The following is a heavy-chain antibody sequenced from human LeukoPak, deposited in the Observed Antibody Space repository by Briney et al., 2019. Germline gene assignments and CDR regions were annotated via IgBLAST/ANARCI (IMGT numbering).Heavy chain of an antibody. V-gene: IGHV1-18*01. D-gene: IGHD2-2*01. Sequence: GASVKVSCKASGYTFTSYGISWVRQAPGQGLEWMGWISAYNGNTNYAQKLRGRVTMTTDTSTSTAYMELRSLRSDDTAVYYCARGSGYCSSTSCYPFDYWGQGTLVTVSS. CDR1: GYTFTSYG. CDR2: ISAYNGNT. CDR3: ARGSGYCSSTSCYPFDY. J-gene: IGHJ4*02.